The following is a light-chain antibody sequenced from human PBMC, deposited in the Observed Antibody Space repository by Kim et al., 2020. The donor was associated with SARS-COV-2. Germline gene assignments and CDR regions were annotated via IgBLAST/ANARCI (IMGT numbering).Light chain of an antibody. Sequence: GESVASSCTGTSSDVGGYNYVAWYQQHPGKAPKLRIYEVSKRPSGVPDRFSGAKSGNTASLTVSGLQAEDEADYYCSSYAGSNNLVFGGGTQLTVL. CDR2: EVS. CDR3: SSYAGSNNLV. J-gene: IGLJ2*01. CDR1: SSDVGGYNY. V-gene: IGLV2-8*01.